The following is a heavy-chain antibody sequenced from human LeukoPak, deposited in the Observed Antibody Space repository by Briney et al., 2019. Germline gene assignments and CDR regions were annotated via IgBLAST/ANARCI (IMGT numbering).Heavy chain of an antibody. V-gene: IGHV4-34*01. J-gene: IGHJ3*02. D-gene: IGHD6-6*01. CDR3: ARGVLGVDI. Sequence: SETLSLTCAVYGGSFSGYYWSWIRQPSGKGLEWIGEINHSGSTNYNPSLKSRVTISVDTSKNQFSLKLSSVTAADTAVYYCARGVLGVDIWGQGTMVTVSS. CDR1: GGSFSGYY. CDR2: INHSGST.